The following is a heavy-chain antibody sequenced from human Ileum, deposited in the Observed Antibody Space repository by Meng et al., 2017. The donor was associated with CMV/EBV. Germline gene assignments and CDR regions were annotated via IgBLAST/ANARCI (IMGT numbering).Heavy chain of an antibody. CDR1: GYTFTSTG. CDR2: ISTYSGDT. J-gene: IGHJ6*02. V-gene: IGHV1-18*01. Sequence: ASVKVSCKASGYTFTSTGITWVRQAPGQGLEWMGWISTYSGDTKYAQKFQGRVTITADKSTSTAYMELSSLRSEDTAVYYCARVIVVVPAAIPYYYGMDVWGQGTTVTVSS. D-gene: IGHD2-2*02. CDR3: ARVIVVVPAAIPYYYGMDV.